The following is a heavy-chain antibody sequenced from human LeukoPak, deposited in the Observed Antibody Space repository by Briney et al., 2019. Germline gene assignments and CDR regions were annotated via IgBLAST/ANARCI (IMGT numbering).Heavy chain of an antibody. CDR3: AKDDGDYYDSGYFDY. V-gene: IGHV3-30*18. CDR2: ISYDGENE. J-gene: IGHJ4*02. Sequence: GRSLRLSCAASGFNFNDYAIHWVRQAPGKGLEWVAVISYDGENEYYADSVKGRFTISRDNSKNTLYLQMNSLRAEDTAVYYCAKDDGDYYDSGYFDYWGQGTLVTVSS. CDR1: GFNFNDYA. D-gene: IGHD3-22*01.